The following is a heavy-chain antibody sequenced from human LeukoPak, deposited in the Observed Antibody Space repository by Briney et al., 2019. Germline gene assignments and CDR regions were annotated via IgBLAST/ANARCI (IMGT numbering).Heavy chain of an antibody. Sequence: GGSLRLSCAASGFTFSSYSMNWVRQAPGKGLEWVSSISSSSSYIYYADSVKGRFTISRDNAKNSLYLQMNSLRAEDTAVYYCARGGGSGSYYRLGYYYYTDVWGKGTTVTGSS. CDR3: ARGGGSGSYYRLGYYYYTDV. J-gene: IGHJ6*03. CDR1: GFTFSSYS. CDR2: ISSSSSYI. D-gene: IGHD3-10*01. V-gene: IGHV3-21*01.